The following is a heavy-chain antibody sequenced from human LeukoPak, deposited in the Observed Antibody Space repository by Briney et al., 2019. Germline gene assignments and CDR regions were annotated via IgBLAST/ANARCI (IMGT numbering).Heavy chain of an antibody. J-gene: IGHJ6*04. V-gene: IGHV4-4*07. Sequence: SETLSLTCTVSSGSINDHYWSWVRQPAGKGLEWLGRIYSSGSTTYNPSLKSRITMSVDTSKNQFSLKMTSVTAADTAVYYCAREGKWFGTYYYCMDVWGKGTTVTVSS. D-gene: IGHD3-10*01. CDR1: SGSINDHY. CDR3: AREGKWFGTYYYCMDV. CDR2: IYSSGST.